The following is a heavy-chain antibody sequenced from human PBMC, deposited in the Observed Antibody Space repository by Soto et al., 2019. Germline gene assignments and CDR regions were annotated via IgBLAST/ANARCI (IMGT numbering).Heavy chain of an antibody. CDR1: GFTFSNYA. CDR3: FADQVVTSDYAMDV. Sequence: PGGSLRLACAASGFTFSNYAINWVRQAPGKGLEWVSAISGSGGSTDYADSVNGRFTISRDNSKNTLYLQMNSLKTEDTAVYYCFADQVVTSDYAMDVWAQRTTVTGSS. V-gene: IGHV3-23*01. D-gene: IGHD2-21*02. J-gene: IGHJ6*02. CDR2: ISGSGGST.